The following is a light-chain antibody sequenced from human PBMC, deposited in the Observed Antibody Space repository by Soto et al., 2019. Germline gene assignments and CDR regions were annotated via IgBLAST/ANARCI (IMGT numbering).Light chain of an antibody. Sequence: DIQMTQSPSTLSGSVGDRVTITCRASQTISSWLAWYQQKPGKAPKLLIYKASTLKSGVPSRFSGSGSGTEFTLTISSLQPEDFATYYCQQLNDYPITFGQGTRLEIK. CDR1: QTISSW. CDR2: KAS. V-gene: IGKV1-5*03. J-gene: IGKJ5*01. CDR3: QQLNDYPIT.